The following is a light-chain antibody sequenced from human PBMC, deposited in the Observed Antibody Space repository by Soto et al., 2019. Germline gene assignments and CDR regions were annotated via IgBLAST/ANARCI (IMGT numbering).Light chain of an antibody. Sequence: QSALTQPPSASGSPGQSVTISCTGTSSHVGGYNYVSWYQQHPGKAPKLMIYEVSKRPSGVPDRFSGSKSGNTASLTVSGLEAEDEADYYCSSYAGSNNLYVFGTGTKVTVL. CDR1: SSHVGGYNY. V-gene: IGLV2-8*01. CDR3: SSYAGSNNLYV. CDR2: EVS. J-gene: IGLJ1*01.